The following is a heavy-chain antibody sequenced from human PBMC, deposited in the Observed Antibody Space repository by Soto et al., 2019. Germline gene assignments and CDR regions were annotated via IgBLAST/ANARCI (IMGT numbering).Heavy chain of an antibody. D-gene: IGHD1-26*01. CDR2: ISASGSNT. Sequence: GGSLRLSCAASGFTFSTYVMPWVRQAPGKGLEWVSGISASGSNTYYADSVMGRFTISRDNSKNTLHLQMDSLGVDDTAVYYCARESSGSPDAFDIWGQGTMVTVSS. J-gene: IGHJ3*02. CDR1: GFTFSTYV. V-gene: IGHV3-23*01. CDR3: ARESSGSPDAFDI.